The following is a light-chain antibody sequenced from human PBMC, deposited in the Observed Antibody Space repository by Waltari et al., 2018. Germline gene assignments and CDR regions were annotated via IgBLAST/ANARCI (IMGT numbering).Light chain of an antibody. CDR3: QHYIRYPVT. CDR1: QTIGSW. CDR2: KAV. Sequence: DIQMTQSPSTLSAYVGDRVTITCRASQTIGSWLAWYQQKPGKDPKLLIYKAVNLESGVPSRFSGGESGIEFSLTISSLQPDDFATYYCQHYIRYPVTFGQGTKLELK. V-gene: IGKV1-5*03. J-gene: IGKJ2*01.